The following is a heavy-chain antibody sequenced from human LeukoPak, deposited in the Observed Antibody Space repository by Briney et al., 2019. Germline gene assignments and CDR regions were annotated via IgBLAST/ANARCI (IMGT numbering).Heavy chain of an antibody. CDR1: GGSINSINW. J-gene: IGHJ4*02. Sequence: SETLSLTCAVSGGSINSINWWSWVRQPPGQGLEWIGEMYHTGGFNYNPSLKSRVTISLDKSQNQFSLRLSSVTAADTAVYYCARNPRDGHTFDYWGQGTLVTVSS. V-gene: IGHV4-4*02. CDR2: MYHTGGF. CDR3: ARNPRDGHTFDY.